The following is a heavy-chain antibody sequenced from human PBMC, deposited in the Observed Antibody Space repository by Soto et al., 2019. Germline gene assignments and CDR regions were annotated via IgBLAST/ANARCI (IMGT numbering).Heavy chain of an antibody. CDR3: ARMLAVTYYYYYVDV. V-gene: IGHV2-26*01. J-gene: IGHJ6*03. Sequence: QVTLKESGPVLVKPTETLTLTCTVSGFSLRNARMGVSWIRQPPGKALEWLAHVLSNDEKSYNKSLQTRLTISKDTSKSQVVLTMTYMDPVDTATYFCARMLAVTYYYYYVDVWGEGTTVTVSS. CDR1: GFSLRNARMG. D-gene: IGHD5-18*01. CDR2: VLSNDEK.